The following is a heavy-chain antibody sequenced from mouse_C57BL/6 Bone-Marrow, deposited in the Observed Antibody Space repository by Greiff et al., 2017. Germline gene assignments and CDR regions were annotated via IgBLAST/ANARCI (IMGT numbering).Heavy chain of an antibody. CDR2: IYPRSGNT. Sequence: QVQLQQSGAELARPGASVKLSCKASGYTFTSYGISWVKQRTGQGLEWIGEIYPRSGNTYYNEKFKGKATLTADKSSSTAYMELRSRTSEDSAVYFCARSTYGISPWFAYWGQGTLVTVSA. CDR1: GYTFTSYG. CDR3: ARSTYGISPWFAY. D-gene: IGHD1-1*01. V-gene: IGHV1-81*01. J-gene: IGHJ3*01.